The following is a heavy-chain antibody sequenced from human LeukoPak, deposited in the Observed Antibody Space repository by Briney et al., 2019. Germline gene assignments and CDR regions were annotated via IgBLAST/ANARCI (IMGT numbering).Heavy chain of an antibody. CDR3: ARGRTDGHSSSWYNRYYFDY. J-gene: IGHJ4*02. CDR1: GYTFTSYG. D-gene: IGHD6-13*01. V-gene: IGHV1-18*01. Sequence: GASVKVSCKASGYTFTSYGISWVRQAPGQGLEWMGWISAYNGNTNYAQKLQGRVTMTTDTSTSTAYMELRSLRSDDTAVYYCARGRTDGHSSSWYNRYYFDYWGQGTVVTVSS. CDR2: ISAYNGNT.